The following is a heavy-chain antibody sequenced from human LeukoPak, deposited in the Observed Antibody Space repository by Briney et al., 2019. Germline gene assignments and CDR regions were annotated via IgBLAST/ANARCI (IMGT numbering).Heavy chain of an antibody. CDR3: AREIAGIAVAGTIYYYYYMDV. Sequence: GGSLRLSCAASGFIFTTHAMHWVRQAPGTGLEWVAFIWSDGINKYYADSVKGRFTISRDNSKNTLYLQMNSLRAEDTAVYYCAREIAGIAVAGTIYYYYYMDVWGKGTTVTVSS. D-gene: IGHD6-19*01. J-gene: IGHJ6*03. CDR2: IWSDGINK. V-gene: IGHV3-33*01. CDR1: GFIFTTHA.